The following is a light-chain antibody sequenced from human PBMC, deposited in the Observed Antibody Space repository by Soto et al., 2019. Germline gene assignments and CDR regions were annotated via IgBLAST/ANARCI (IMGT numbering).Light chain of an antibody. CDR3: CSYAGIPVV. CDR1: SSDVGSYNL. CDR2: EGS. J-gene: IGLJ2*01. Sequence: QSALTQPASVSGSPGQSITISCTGTSSDVGSYNLVSWYQQHPGKAPKLMIYEGSKRPSGVSNRFSGSKFGNTASLTISGLQAEDEADYYCCSYAGIPVVFGGGTKLTVL. V-gene: IGLV2-23*01.